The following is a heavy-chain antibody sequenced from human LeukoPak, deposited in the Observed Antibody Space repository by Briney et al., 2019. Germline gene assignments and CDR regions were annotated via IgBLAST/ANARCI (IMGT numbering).Heavy chain of an antibody. J-gene: IGHJ6*03. D-gene: IGHD3-10*01. CDR2: IYTTGST. Sequence: SETLSLTCPVSGGSISSDYWSWIRQPAGKGLEWIGRIYTTGSTNYSPSLKSRVTMSVDTSKNQFSLKLSSVTAADTAVYYCARDVKSRRRQWFGELSVYYYYYMDVWGKGTTVTISS. CDR1: GGSISSDY. CDR3: ARDVKSRRRQWFGELSVYYYYYMDV. V-gene: IGHV4-4*07.